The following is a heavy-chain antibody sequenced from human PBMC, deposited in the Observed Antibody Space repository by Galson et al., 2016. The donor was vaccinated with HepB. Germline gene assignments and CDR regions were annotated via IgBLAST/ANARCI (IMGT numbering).Heavy chain of an antibody. D-gene: IGHD6-13*01. Sequence: SVKVSCKASGYTFTSYGISWVRQAPGQGLEWMGWISTHSGKTIYAQKLQDRVTMTTDTSTNTAYLDLRSLRSGDTAVYYCARDFRLAAGTTSYFHHWGQGPLVTVSA. CDR1: GYTFTSYG. J-gene: IGHJ1*01. V-gene: IGHV1-18*01. CDR3: ARDFRLAAGTTSYFHH. CDR2: ISTHSGKT.